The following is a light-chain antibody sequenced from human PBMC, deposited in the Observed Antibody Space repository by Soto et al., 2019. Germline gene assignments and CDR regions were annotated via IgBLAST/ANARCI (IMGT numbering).Light chain of an antibody. CDR3: QQYYSSPLT. J-gene: IGKJ2*01. V-gene: IGKV4-1*01. Sequence: DIVMTQSPDSLAVSLGERATINCKSSQSVLYSSNNKNYLAWYQQKPGQSPKMLISWASTRDFGVSDRFSGSGSGTDFTLTISSLQAEDVAVYYCQQYYSSPLTFGQGTKLEI. CDR2: WAS. CDR1: QSVLYSSNNKNY.